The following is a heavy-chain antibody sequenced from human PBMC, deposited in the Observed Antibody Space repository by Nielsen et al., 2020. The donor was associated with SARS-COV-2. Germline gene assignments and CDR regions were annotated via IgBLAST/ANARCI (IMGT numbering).Heavy chain of an antibody. V-gene: IGHV3-9*01. D-gene: IGHD3-3*01. CDR1: GFTFDDYA. CDR3: VEGDYDFWSGHLDV. CDR2: ISWNSGSI. Sequence: GGSLRLSCAASGFTFDDYAMHWVRQAPGKGLEWVSGISWNSGSIGYADSVKGRFTISRDNAKNSLYLQMNSLRAEDTAVYYCVEGDYDFWSGHLDVWGKGTTVTVSS. J-gene: IGHJ6*04.